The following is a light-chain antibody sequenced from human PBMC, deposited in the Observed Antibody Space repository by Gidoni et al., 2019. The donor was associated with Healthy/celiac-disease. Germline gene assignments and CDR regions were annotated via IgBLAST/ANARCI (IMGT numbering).Light chain of an antibody. CDR1: SSAVGGYNY. CDR3: SSYTSSRGV. J-gene: IGLJ3*02. CDR2: EVS. Sequence: QSALTPPASVTGSPGQSMTISCTGTSSAVGGYNYVSWYQQPPGKAPKLMIYEVSKPPSGVSNRFSGSKSGNTASLTISGLQAEDEADYYCSSYTSSRGVFGGGTKLTVL. V-gene: IGLV2-14*01.